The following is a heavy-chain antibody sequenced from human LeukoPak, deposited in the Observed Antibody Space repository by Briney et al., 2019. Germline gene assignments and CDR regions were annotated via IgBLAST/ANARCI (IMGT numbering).Heavy chain of an antibody. CDR1: GFTFSGYS. CDR3: ARAPFYYDSSGYPYFDG. V-gene: IGHV3-53*01. CDR2: MYTGGST. D-gene: IGHD3-22*01. J-gene: IGHJ4*02. Sequence: PGGSLRLSCAASGFTFSGYSMSWVRQAPGKGLEWVSVMYTGGSTYYADSVKGRFTISRDNSKNTLYLQMNSLRAEDTALYYCARAPFYYDSSGYPYFDGWGQGTLVTVSS.